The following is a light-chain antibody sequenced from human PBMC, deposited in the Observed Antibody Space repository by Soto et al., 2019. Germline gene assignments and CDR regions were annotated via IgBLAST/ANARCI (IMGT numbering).Light chain of an antibody. CDR1: SSNIGAGYD. CDR2: GNS. CDR3: PSYDSSLSAVV. V-gene: IGLV1-40*01. Sequence: QSVLTQPPSVSGAPGQRVTISCTGSSSNIGAGYDVHWYQQLPGTVPKVLIYGNSNRPSGVPDRFSGSKSGTSASLAITGLQAEDGADYYCPSYDSSLSAVVFGGGTKVTVL. J-gene: IGLJ2*01.